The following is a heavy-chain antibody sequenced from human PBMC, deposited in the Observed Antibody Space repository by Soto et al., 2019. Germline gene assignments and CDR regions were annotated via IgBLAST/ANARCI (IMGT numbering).Heavy chain of an antibody. D-gene: IGHD5-12*01. CDR3: AREGSGYNL. V-gene: IGHV1-69*01. Sequence: QVQLVQSGAELKKPGSSVKVSCKASGGSFSSFGFSWVRQAPGHGLEWMGGIIPVFGRPNYAQRFRGRLTITADESTNTVYLELIDLRSEDTAVYYCAREGSGYNLWGQGTQVTVSS. J-gene: IGHJ1*01. CDR2: IIPVFGRP. CDR1: GGSFSSFG.